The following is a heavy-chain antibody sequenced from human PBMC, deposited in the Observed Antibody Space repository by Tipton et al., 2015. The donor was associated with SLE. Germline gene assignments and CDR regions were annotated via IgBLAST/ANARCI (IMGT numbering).Heavy chain of an antibody. J-gene: IGHJ4*02. V-gene: IGHV4-39*07. CDR3: ARRDDFTTYDY. CDR1: GGSLSSSSYY. D-gene: IGHD3-3*01. CDR2: IYHSGST. Sequence: TLSLTCTVSGGSLSSSSYYWGWIRQPPGKGLEWIGSIYHSGSTYYNPSLKSRVTISVDTSKNQFSLKLSSVTAADTAVYYCARRDDFTTYDYWGQGTLVTVSS.